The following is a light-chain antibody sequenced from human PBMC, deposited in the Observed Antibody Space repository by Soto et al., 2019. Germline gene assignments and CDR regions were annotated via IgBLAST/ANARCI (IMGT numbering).Light chain of an antibody. J-gene: IGLJ2*01. CDR3: CSYAGSSTLV. V-gene: IGLV2-23*01. CDR1: SSDVGSYNL. Sequence: QSVLTQPASVSGSPGQSITVSCTGTSSDVGSYNLVSWYQQHPGKAPNLMIYEGTKRPSGVSNRFSGSKSGNTASLTISGLQAEDESDYYCCSYAGSSTLVVGGGTKLTVL. CDR2: EGT.